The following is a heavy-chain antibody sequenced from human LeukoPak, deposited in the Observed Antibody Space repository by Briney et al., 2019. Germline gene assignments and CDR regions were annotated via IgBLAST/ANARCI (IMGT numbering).Heavy chain of an antibody. J-gene: IGHJ5*02. Sequence: VSGPTLVKPTQTLTLTCSFSGFSLTTSGVGVGRFRQPPGKALEWLAIIYSDDREFYSPSLNSRLTITKDTSNNQVVLTMTNMDPVDTATYYCAHRRPPAPACKDWFDPWGQGTLVSVSS. CDR1: GFSLTTSGVG. CDR2: IYSDDRE. D-gene: IGHD2-2*01. CDR3: AHRRPPAPACKDWFDP. V-gene: IGHV2-5*02.